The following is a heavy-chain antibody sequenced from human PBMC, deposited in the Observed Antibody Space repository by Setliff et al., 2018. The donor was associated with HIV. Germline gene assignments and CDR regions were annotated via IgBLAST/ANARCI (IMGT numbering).Heavy chain of an antibody. D-gene: IGHD3-22*01. CDR1: GFTFSEYC. J-gene: IGHJ3*02. V-gene: IGHV3-74*01. CDR2: ICRDDGVR. Sequence: GGSLRLSCAASGFTFSEYCMHWVRQAPGKGLVWVSRICRDDGVRDYVDSVRGRFTISRDNAKKTLYLQMNSLRAEDTAVYFCARDQDYSHGSDSYYDAFDMWGQGTTVTVSS. CDR3: ARDQDYSHGSDSYYDAFDM.